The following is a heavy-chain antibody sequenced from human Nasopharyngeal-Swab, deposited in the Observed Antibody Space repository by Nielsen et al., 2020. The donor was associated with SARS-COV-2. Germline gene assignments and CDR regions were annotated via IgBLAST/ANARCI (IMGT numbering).Heavy chain of an antibody. CDR3: ARVGASGNYYKGGIAY. CDR1: GFTFSAYS. J-gene: IGHJ4*02. V-gene: IGHV3-21*06. Sequence: GGSLRLSCATSGFTFSAYSMNWVRQVRPAPGRGLEWVSSISPSSSYIDYADAGHGRFTISRDNAKASLTPELNNLRVEDTAVYYWARVGASGNYYKGGIAYWGRGTLVTVSS. CDR2: ISPSSSYI. D-gene: IGHD3-10*01.